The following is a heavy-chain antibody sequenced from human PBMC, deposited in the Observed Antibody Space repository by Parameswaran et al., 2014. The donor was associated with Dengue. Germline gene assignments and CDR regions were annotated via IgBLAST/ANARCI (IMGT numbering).Heavy chain of an antibody. CDR2: IYYSGST. J-gene: IGHJ5*02. Sequence: WIRQPPGKGLEWIGYIYYSGSTNYNPSLKSRVTISVDTSKNQFSLKLSSVTAADTAVYYCARERLRFNDYGDYRGNWFDPWGQGTLVTVSS. CDR3: ARERLRFNDYGDYRGNWFDP. V-gene: IGHV4-59*01. D-gene: IGHD4-17*01.